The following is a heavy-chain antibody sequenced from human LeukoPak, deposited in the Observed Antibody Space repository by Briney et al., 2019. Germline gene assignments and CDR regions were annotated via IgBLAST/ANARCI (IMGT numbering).Heavy chain of an antibody. CDR1: GFTFSSYA. Sequence: GGSLRLSCAASGFTFSSYAMHWVRQAPGKGLEWVAVISYDGSNKYYADSVKGRFTISRDNSKNTLYLQMNSLRAEDTAVYYCARVGRYFDYWGQGTLVTVSS. CDR2: ISYDGSNK. J-gene: IGHJ4*02. CDR3: ARVGRYFDY. V-gene: IGHV3-30*04. D-gene: IGHD1-26*01.